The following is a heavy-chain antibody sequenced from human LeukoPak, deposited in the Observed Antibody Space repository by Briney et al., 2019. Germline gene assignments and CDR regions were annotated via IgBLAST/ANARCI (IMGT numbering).Heavy chain of an antibody. CDR1: GGTFGGYA. CDR2: FVPSLGVA. Sequence: ASVKVSCKASGGTFGGYAFSWVRQAPGQGLEWMGRFVPSLGVANYAQQFQGRLTITADKSTSTASMELSSLRSEDTAVYYCARDLEGNYGAMNWPWGQGTLVTVSP. J-gene: IGHJ5*02. V-gene: IGHV1-69*04. CDR3: ARDLEGNYGAMNWP. D-gene: IGHD4-17*01.